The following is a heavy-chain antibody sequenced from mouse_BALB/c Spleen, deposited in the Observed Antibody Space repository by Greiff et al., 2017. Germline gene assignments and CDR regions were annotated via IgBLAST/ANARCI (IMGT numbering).Heavy chain of an antibody. CDR2: ISYSGST. J-gene: IGHJ2*01. CDR3: ARCYRYFDY. V-gene: IGHV3-2*02. Sequence: EVQGVESGPGLVKPSQSLSLTCTVTGYSITSDYAWNWIRQFPGNKLEWMGYISYSGSTSYNPSLKSRISITRDTSKNQFFLQLNSVTTEDTATYYCARCYRYFDYWGQGTTLTVSS. D-gene: IGHD2-14*01. CDR1: GYSITSDYA.